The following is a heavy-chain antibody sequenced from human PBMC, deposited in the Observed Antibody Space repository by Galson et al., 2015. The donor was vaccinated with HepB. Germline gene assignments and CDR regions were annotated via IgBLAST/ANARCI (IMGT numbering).Heavy chain of an antibody. CDR2: ISAYNGNT. Sequence: SVKVSCKASGYTFTSYGISWVRQAPGQGLEWMGWISAYNGNTNYAQKLQGRVTMTTDTSTSTAYMELRSLISDDTAVYYCARASMYSSSSHVGYWGQGTLVTVSS. CDR3: ARASMYSSSSHVGY. D-gene: IGHD6-6*01. J-gene: IGHJ4*02. V-gene: IGHV1-18*04. CDR1: GYTFTSYG.